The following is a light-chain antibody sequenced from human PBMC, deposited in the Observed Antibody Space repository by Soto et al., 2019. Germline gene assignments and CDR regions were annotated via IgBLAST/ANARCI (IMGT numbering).Light chain of an antibody. CDR2: SDD. CDR1: NSNIGGKA. Sequence: QSVLTQPPSASGTPGQRVTISCSGSNSNIGGKAVTWYQQIPGTAPKVVIHSDDQRPSGVPDRFSGSKSGNSASLAISAVQSEDEADYFSASWDDSLTLVFGGGTQLTVL. J-gene: IGLJ2*01. CDR3: ASWDDSLTLV. V-gene: IGLV1-44*01.